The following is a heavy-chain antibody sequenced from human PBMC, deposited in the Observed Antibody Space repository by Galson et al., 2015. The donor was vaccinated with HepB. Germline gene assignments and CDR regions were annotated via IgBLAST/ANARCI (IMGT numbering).Heavy chain of an antibody. Sequence: SLRLSCAASGFTFSSYGMHWVRQAPGKGLEWVAVISYDGSNKYYADSVKGRFTISRDNSKNTLYLQMNSLRAEDTAVYYCVEPTATDYWGQGTLVTVSS. V-gene: IGHV3-30*03. CDR2: ISYDGSNK. CDR1: GFTFSSYG. CDR3: VEPTATDY. J-gene: IGHJ4*02.